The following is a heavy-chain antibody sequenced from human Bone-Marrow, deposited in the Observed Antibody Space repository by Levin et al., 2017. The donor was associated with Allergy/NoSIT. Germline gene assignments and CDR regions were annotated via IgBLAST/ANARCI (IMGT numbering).Heavy chain of an antibody. J-gene: IGHJ4*02. CDR3: AKGGATVTIKLGYFDY. CDR1: GFIFSNYA. CDR2: ISGSGGKT. V-gene: IGHV3-23*01. Sequence: GESLKISCAASGFIFSNYAMSWVRQAPGKGLEWVLGISGSGGKTYYADSVKGRFTISRDNTKNTLYLQMNSLRAEDTAVYYCAKGGATVTIKLGYFDYWGQGTLVTVSS. D-gene: IGHD4-17*01.